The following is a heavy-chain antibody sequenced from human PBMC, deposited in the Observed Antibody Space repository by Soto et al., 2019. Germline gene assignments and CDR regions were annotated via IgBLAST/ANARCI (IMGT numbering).Heavy chain of an antibody. D-gene: IGHD5-18*01. CDR2: IKQDGSEK. Sequence: GGSLRLSCAASGFTFSSYWMSWVRQAPGKGLEWVANIKQDGSEKYYVDSVKGRFTISRDNAKNSLYLQMNSLRAEDAAVYYCAKTPHSRYGLDGMDVWGQGTTVTVSS. V-gene: IGHV3-7*03. CDR3: AKTPHSRYGLDGMDV. J-gene: IGHJ6*02. CDR1: GFTFSSYW.